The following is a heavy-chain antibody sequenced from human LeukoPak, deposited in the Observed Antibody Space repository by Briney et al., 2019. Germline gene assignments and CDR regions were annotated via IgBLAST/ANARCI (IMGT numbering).Heavy chain of an antibody. D-gene: IGHD3-3*01. CDR2: ISYDGSNK. CDR1: GFTFSSYA. Sequence: PGRSLRLSCAAPGFTFSSYAMHWVRQAPGKGLEWVAVISYDGSNKYYADSVKGRFTISRDNSKNTLYLQMNSLRAEDTAVYYCARVAGAFGIYRLDRWGQGTLVTVSS. J-gene: IGHJ5*02. V-gene: IGHV3-30-3*01. CDR3: ARVAGAFGIYRLDR.